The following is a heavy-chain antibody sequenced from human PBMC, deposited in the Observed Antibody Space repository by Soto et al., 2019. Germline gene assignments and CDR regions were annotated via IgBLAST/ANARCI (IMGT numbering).Heavy chain of an antibody. Sequence: PGGSLRLSCAASGFTFSSYGMHWVRQAPGKGLEWVAVIWYDGSNKYYADSVKGRFTISRDNSKNTLYLQMNSLRAEDTAVYYCARDKGELTHDAFDIWGQGTMVTVSS. D-gene: IGHD1-26*01. V-gene: IGHV3-33*01. CDR1: GFTFSSYG. J-gene: IGHJ3*02. CDR3: ARDKGELTHDAFDI. CDR2: IWYDGSNK.